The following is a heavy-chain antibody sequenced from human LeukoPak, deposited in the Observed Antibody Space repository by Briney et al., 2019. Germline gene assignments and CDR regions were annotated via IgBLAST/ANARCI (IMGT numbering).Heavy chain of an antibody. Sequence: SETLSLPCTVSGDSISSGYHWCWVRQPPKKGLEWIGSLLHTGSTVYNPSLKSRVAISVDTSKNQFSLKVNSVTAADTAVYYCARVRLSKLERRTPYFFFALWWGGRLVTVSS. CDR2: LLHTGST. CDR1: GDSISSGYH. D-gene: IGHD1-1*01. CDR3: ARVRLSKLERRTPYFFFAL. J-gene: IGHJ2*01. V-gene: IGHV4-38-2*02.